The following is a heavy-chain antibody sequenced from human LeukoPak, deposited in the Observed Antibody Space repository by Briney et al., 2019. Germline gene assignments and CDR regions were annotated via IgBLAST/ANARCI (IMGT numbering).Heavy chain of an antibody. Sequence: GRSLRLSCAASGFTFSSYGMHWVRQAPGKGLEWVAVISYDVSNKYYADSVKGRFTISRDNSKNTLYLQMNSLRAEDTAVYYCAKIYYYDSSGSSSEGDYWGQGTLVSVSS. V-gene: IGHV3-30*18. CDR1: GFTFSSYG. J-gene: IGHJ4*02. CDR3: AKIYYYDSSGSSSEGDY. D-gene: IGHD3-22*01. CDR2: ISYDVSNK.